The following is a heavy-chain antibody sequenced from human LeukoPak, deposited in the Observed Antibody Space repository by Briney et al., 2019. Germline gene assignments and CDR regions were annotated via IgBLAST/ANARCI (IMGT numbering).Heavy chain of an antibody. Sequence: GGSLRLSCAASGFTFDDYAMHWVRQAPGKGLEWVSGISWNSGSMGYADSVKGRFTISRDNAKNSLYLQMNSLRAEDTALYYCAKDRGSGWYGGWFDPWGQGTLVTVSS. CDR1: GFTFDDYA. J-gene: IGHJ5*02. CDR2: ISWNSGSM. CDR3: AKDRGSGWYGGWFDP. D-gene: IGHD6-19*01. V-gene: IGHV3-9*01.